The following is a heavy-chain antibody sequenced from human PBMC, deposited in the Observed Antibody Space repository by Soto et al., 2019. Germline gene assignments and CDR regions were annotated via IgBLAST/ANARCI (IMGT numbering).Heavy chain of an antibody. Sequence: QVQLVQSGAEVKKPGSSVKVSCKASGGTFSSYAISWVRQAPGQGLEWMGGIIPIFGTANYAQKFQGRVTITADESTSTAYMELSSLRSEDTAVYYCAREGCSSTSCYFRGRGVRGVIISPPDYWGQGTLVTVSS. J-gene: IGHJ4*02. D-gene: IGHD2-2*01. CDR2: IIPIFGTA. CDR1: GGTFSSYA. CDR3: AREGCSSTSCYFRGRGVRGVIISPPDY. V-gene: IGHV1-69*01.